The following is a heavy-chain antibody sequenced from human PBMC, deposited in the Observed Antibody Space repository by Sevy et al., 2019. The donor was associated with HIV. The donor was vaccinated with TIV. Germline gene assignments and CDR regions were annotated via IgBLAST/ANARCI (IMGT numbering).Heavy chain of an antibody. CDR3: ARVGALSHRSWFDP. V-gene: IGHV1-69*13. CDR2: IIPIFGTA. D-gene: IGHD3-16*01. J-gene: IGHJ5*02. Sequence: ASVKVSCKASGGTFSSYAISWVRQAPGQGLEWMGGIIPIFGTANYAQKFQGRVTITADESTSTAYMELSSLGSEDTAVYYCARVGALSHRSWFDPWGQGTLVTVSS. CDR1: GGTFSSYA.